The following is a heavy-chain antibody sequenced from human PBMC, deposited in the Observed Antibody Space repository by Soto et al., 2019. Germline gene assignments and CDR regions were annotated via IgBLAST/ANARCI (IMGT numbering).Heavy chain of an antibody. CDR1: GGSFSGYY. V-gene: IGHV4-59*08. CDR2: IYYSGST. D-gene: IGHD2-15*01. CDR3: ARLGYSSSKARYYYYYMDV. J-gene: IGHJ6*03. Sequence: PSETLSLTCAVYGGSFSGYYWSWIRQPPGKGLEWIGYIYYSGSTNYNPSLKSRVTISVDTSKNQFSLKLSSVTAADTAVYYCARLGYSSSKARYYYYYMDVWGKGTTVTVSS.